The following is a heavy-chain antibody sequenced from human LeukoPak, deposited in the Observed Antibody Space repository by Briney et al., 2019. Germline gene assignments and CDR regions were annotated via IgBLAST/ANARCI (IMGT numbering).Heavy chain of an antibody. CDR2: INAGNGNT. CDR1: EHTFTSYA. J-gene: IGHJ6*02. CDR3: ARKAYYYGMDV. Sequence: GASVKVSCKASEHTFTSYAMHWVRQAPGQRLEWMGWINAGNGNTKYSQKFQGRVTITRDTSASTAYMELSSLRSEDTAVYYCARKAYYYGMDVWGQGTTVTVSS. V-gene: IGHV1-3*01.